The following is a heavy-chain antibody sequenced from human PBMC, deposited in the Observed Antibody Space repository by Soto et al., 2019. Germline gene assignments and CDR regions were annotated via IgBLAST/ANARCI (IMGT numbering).Heavy chain of an antibody. Sequence: SETLSLTCAVYGGSFSGYYWSWIRQPPGKGLEWIGEINHSGSTNYNPSLKSRVTISLDTSKNQFSLKLSSVTAADTAVYYCARDRALSSNWFDPWGQGILVTVSS. CDR2: INHSGST. J-gene: IGHJ5*02. CDR3: ARDRALSSNWFDP. V-gene: IGHV4-34*01. D-gene: IGHD3-10*01. CDR1: GGSFSGYY.